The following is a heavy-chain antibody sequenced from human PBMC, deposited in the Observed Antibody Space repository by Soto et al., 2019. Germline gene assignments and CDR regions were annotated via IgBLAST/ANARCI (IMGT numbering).Heavy chain of an antibody. J-gene: IGHJ6*02. CDR2: INAGNGNT. Sequence: ASVKGSCKASGYTFTRYAMHWVRQDPGQRLEWMGWINAGNGNTKYSQKFQGRVTITRDTSASTAYMELSSLRSEDTAVYYCARSSSVYAVYYYGMDVWGQGTTVTVSS. CDR1: GYTFTRYA. D-gene: IGHD2-8*01. V-gene: IGHV1-3*01. CDR3: ARSSSVYAVYYYGMDV.